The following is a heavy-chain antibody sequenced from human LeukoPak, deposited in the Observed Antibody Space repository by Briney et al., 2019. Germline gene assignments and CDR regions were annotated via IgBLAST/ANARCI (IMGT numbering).Heavy chain of an antibody. V-gene: IGHV3-11*04. CDR3: ASRGLSYGDYAFDY. CDR1: GFTFSDYY. CDR2: TTNTGSPR. J-gene: IGHJ4*02. D-gene: IGHD4-17*01. Sequence: GGSLRLSCAASGFTFSDYYMSWIRQAPGQGLEWVSYTTNTGSPRYYADSVKGRFTISRDNAKNSLSLQMNSLSVDDTAVYYCASRGLSYGDYAFDYWGQGTLVTVSS.